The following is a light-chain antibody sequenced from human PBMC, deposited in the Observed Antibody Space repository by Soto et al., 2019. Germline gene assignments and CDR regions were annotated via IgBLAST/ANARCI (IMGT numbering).Light chain of an antibody. V-gene: IGKV1-6*01. Sequence: AIQMTQSPSSLSASVGDRVTVTCRASQDIRRDVGWYQQKPGQAPKVLMYAASRLHSGVPSRFSGSGSGTNFVLTISSLQPEDVATYYCLQNNNYPLTFGGGTKVDIK. CDR2: AAS. CDR3: LQNNNYPLT. J-gene: IGKJ4*01. CDR1: QDIRRD.